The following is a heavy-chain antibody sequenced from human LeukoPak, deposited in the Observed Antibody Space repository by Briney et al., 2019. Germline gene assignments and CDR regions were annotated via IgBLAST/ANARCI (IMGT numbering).Heavy chain of an antibody. CDR3: ARDIPNDILTGYSPFDY. Sequence: GGSLRLSCAASGFTFSSYSMNWVRQAPGKGLEWVSYISSSSSTIYYADSVKGRFTISRDNAKNSLYLQMNSLRAEDTAVYYCARDIPNDILTGYSPFDYWGQGTLVTVSS. V-gene: IGHV3-48*01. J-gene: IGHJ4*02. D-gene: IGHD3-9*01. CDR2: ISSSSSTI. CDR1: GFTFSSYS.